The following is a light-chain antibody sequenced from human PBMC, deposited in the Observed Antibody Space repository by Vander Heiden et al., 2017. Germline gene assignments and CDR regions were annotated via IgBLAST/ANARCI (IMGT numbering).Light chain of an antibody. V-gene: IGKV3-15*01. CDR3: QHYNNWPRT. CDR2: GAS. J-gene: IGKJ1*01. Sequence: EIVMTQSPSTLSVSPGESATLSCRASQSVSTNVAWYQQKPGQAPRLLIYGASTRASGVPARFSGSGSGTEFTLTISSLQSEDFAVYSCQHYNNWPRTFGQGTKVEIK. CDR1: QSVSTN.